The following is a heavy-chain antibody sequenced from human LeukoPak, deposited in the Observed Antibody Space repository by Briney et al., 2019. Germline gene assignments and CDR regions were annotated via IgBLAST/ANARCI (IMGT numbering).Heavy chain of an antibody. CDR1: GFTVSSNY. V-gene: IGHV3-53*01. D-gene: IGHD3-9*01. CDR3: ARARPTLRYFDWLSFDY. J-gene: IGHJ4*02. Sequence: PGGSLRLSCAASGFTVSSNYMSWVRQAPGKGLERVSVIYSGGSTYYADSVKGRFTISRDNSKNTLYLQMNSLRAEDTAVYYCARARPTLRYFDWLSFDYWGQGTLVTVSS. CDR2: IYSGGST.